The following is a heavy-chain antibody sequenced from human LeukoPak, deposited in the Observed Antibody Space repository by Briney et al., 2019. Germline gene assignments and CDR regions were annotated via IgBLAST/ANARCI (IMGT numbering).Heavy chain of an antibody. CDR1: GYKFSDYW. D-gene: IGHD2-2*01. CDR3: AAGFGSTSVLYNWFDP. Sequence: GESLKISCKTSGYKFSDYWIGWVRQMPGKGLEWMGIIYPGDSDLRYSPSFQGQVTISADKSISTAYLHWSSLEASDTAMYYCAAGFGSTSVLYNWFDPWGQGTLVTVSS. V-gene: IGHV5-51*01. CDR2: IYPGDSDL. J-gene: IGHJ5*02.